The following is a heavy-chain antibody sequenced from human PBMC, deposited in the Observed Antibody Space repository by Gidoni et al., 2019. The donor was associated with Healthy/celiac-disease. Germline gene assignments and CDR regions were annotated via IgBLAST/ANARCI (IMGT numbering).Heavy chain of an antibody. CDR1: GFPFSSYS. CDR3: ARDLNRNDAFDI. D-gene: IGHD3-9*01. V-gene: IGHV3-21*01. J-gene: IGHJ3*02. Sequence: EVQLVESVGGLVKPGGSLRLSCAASGFPFSSYSMNWVRQAPGKGLEWVSSISSSSSYIYYADSVKGRFTISRDNAKNSLYLQMNSLRAEDTAVYYCARDLNRNDAFDIWGQGTMVTVSS. CDR2: ISSSSSYI.